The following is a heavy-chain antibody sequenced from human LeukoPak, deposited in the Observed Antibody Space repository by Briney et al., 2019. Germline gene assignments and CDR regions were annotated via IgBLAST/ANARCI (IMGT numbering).Heavy chain of an antibody. CDR2: IYPSDSDT. J-gene: IGHJ4*02. D-gene: IGHD5-12*01. CDR3: ARRYSGYADY. Sequence: KRGESLKISFKCSGXSFTSYCIGWVRQMPGKGLERVRNIYPSDSDTRYSPSLQGQVTVSADKSISTAYLQWSSLKATDTAMYYCARRYSGYADYWGQGTLVTVSS. CDR1: GXSFTSYC. V-gene: IGHV5-51*01.